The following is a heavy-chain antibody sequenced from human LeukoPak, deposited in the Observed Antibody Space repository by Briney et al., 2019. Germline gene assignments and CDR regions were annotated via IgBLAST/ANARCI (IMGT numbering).Heavy chain of an antibody. CDR1: AFSITSTDYY. D-gene: IGHD6-19*01. J-gene: IGHJ4*02. V-gene: IGHV4-39*01. CDR3: ASHLAVADYYFDY. Sequence: PSETLSLTCSVSAFSITSTDYYWGWIRQPPGKGLEWIGSVFYTGSTVYNSSLRSRVTISMDTSKNQLSLKVTSLTAADTAVYYCASHLAVADYYFDYWGQGTLVTVSS. CDR2: VFYTGST.